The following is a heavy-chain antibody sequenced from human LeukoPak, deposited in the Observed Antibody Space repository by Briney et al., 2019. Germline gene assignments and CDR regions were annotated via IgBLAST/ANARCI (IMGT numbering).Heavy chain of an antibody. CDR3: ARDSGSYQYLDY. CDR1: GGSISGGSYY. J-gene: IGHJ4*02. CDR2: IYSSGSA. D-gene: IGHD1-26*01. V-gene: IGHV4-61*02. Sequence: SETLSLTCTVSGGSISGGSYYWTWIRQPAGKGLEWIGRIYSSGSANYNPSLKSRVTISVDTSKNQFSLSLSSVTAADTAVYYCARDSGSYQYLDYWGQGALVTVSS.